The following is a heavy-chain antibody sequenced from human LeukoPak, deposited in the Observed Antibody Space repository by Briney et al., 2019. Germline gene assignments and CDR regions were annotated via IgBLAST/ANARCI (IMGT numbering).Heavy chain of an antibody. V-gene: IGHV1-3*01. CDR1: GYTFTSYA. Sequence: ASVKVSCKASGYTFTSYAMHWVRQAPGQRLEWMGWINAGNGNTRYSQKFQGRVTITRDTSASTAYMELSSLRSEDTAVYSCVRDLVAAAGRPLGYWGQGTLVTVSS. CDR3: VRDLVAAAGRPLGY. CDR2: INAGNGNT. D-gene: IGHD6-13*01. J-gene: IGHJ4*02.